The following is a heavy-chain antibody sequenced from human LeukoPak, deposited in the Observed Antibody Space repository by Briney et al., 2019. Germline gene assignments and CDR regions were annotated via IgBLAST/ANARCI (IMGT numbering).Heavy chain of an antibody. Sequence: SETLSLTCTVSGGSVSSGSYYWSWIRQPPGKGLEWIGYIYYSGSTNYNPSLKSRVTISVDTSKSQFSLKLSSVTAADTAVYYCARTYNSGWLQFDYWGQGTLVTVSS. CDR1: GGSVSSGSYY. V-gene: IGHV4-61*01. CDR2: IYYSGST. D-gene: IGHD6-19*01. CDR3: ARTYNSGWLQFDY. J-gene: IGHJ4*02.